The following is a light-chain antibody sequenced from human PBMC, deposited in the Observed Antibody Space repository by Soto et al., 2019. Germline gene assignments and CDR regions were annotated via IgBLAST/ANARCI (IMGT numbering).Light chain of an antibody. V-gene: IGLV1-44*01. CDR1: SSNIGSNS. Sequence: QSVLTQPPSASGTPGQRVTISCSGSSSNIGSNSVNWYQQIPGTAPKLLIYNNNQRPSGVPDRFSGSKSGTSAPLAISGLQSEDETDYFCAAWDDSLNGVVFGGGTKLTVL. J-gene: IGLJ2*01. CDR2: NNN. CDR3: AAWDDSLNGVV.